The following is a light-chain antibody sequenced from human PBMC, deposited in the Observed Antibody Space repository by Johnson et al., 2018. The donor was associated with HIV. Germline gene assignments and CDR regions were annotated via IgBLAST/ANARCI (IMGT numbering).Light chain of an antibody. CDR2: DNN. CDR1: SSNIENYY. CDR3: GTWDNSLNSPV. V-gene: IGLV1-51*01. Sequence: QSVLTQPPSVSAAPGQKVTISCSGSSSNIENYYVSWYQHHPGTAPKLLIYDNNKRPSGIPDRFSGSKSGTSATLGITGLQTGDEADYYCGTWDNSLNSPVFGTGTKVTVL. J-gene: IGLJ1*01.